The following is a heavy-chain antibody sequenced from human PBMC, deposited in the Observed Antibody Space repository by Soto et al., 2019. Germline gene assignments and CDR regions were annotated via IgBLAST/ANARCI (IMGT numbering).Heavy chain of an antibody. CDR3: ARDFGPSGSYYYYGMDV. D-gene: IGHD1-26*01. J-gene: IGHJ6*02. Sequence: SVKVSCKASGGTFSSYAISWVRQAPGQGLEWMGGIIPIFGTANYAQKFQGRVTITADESTSTAYMELSSLRSEDTAVYYCARDFGPSGSYYYYGMDVWGQGTTVTVSS. V-gene: IGHV1-69*13. CDR2: IIPIFGTA. CDR1: GGTFSSYA.